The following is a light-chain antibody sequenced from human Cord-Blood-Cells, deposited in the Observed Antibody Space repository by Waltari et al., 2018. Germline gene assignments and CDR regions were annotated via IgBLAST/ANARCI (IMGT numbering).Light chain of an antibody. V-gene: IGKV1-9*01. CDR1: QGISSY. CDR3: QQLNSYPWT. J-gene: IGKJ1*01. CDR2: AAS. Sequence: DIQLTQSPSFLSASLGDRVTITCRASQGISSYLAWYQQKPGKAPKLLIYAASTLQSGVPSRFSGSGSGTEFPLTISSLQPEDFATYYCQQLNSYPWTFGQGTKVEIK.